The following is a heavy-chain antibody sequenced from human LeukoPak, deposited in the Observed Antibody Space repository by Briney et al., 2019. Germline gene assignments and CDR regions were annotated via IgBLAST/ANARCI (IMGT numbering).Heavy chain of an antibody. CDR3: ARDARRKQLVLWFDP. D-gene: IGHD6-13*01. Sequence: ASVKVSCKASGYTFTSYAMHWVRQAPGQRLEWMGWINAGNGNTKYSQKFQGRVTITRDTSASTAYMELSSLRSEDTAVYYCARDARRKQLVLWFDPWGQGTLVTVSS. CDR2: INAGNGNT. J-gene: IGHJ5*02. CDR1: GYTFTSYA. V-gene: IGHV1-3*01.